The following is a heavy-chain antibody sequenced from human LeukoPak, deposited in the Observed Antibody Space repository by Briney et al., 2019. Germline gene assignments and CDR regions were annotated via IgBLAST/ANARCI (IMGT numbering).Heavy chain of an antibody. CDR1: GYTFTGYY. V-gene: IGHV1-2*02. Sequence: ASVKVSCKASGYTFTGYYMHWVRQAPGQGLEWMGWINPNSGGTNYAQKFQGRVTMTRDTSISTAYMELSRLRSDDTAVYYCARMRGYGDYPLDYWGQGTLVTVSS. CDR3: ARMRGYGDYPLDY. D-gene: IGHD4-17*01. J-gene: IGHJ4*02. CDR2: INPNSGGT.